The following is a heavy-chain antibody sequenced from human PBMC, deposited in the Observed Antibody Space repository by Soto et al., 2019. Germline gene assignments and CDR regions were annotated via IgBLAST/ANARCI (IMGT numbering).Heavy chain of an antibody. V-gene: IGHV4-4*07. D-gene: IGHD3-10*01. Sequence: PSETLCLTCTVSGGSISSYYWSWIRQPAGKGLEWIGRIYSGGSTNYNPSLKSRVTLSVDASKTQFSLKLTSVTAADTAVYYCTRGPGGFRAFSLDYSCQAPLVSVSS. J-gene: IGHJ4*02. CDR3: TRGPGGFRAFSLDY. CDR1: GGSISSYY. CDR2: IYSGGST.